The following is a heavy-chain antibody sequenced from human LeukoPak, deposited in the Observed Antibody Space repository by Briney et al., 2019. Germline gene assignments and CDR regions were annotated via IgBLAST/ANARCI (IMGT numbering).Heavy chain of an antibody. CDR3: ARGHDYSNSIDY. V-gene: IGHV4-59*01. CDR2: IYYSGST. J-gene: IGHJ4*02. D-gene: IGHD4-11*01. CDR1: GGSISSYY. Sequence: SETLSLTCTVSGGSISSYYWSWIRQPPGKGLEWIGYIYYSGSTNYNPSLKSRVTISADTSKNQFSLKLSSVTAADTAVYYCARGHDYSNSIDYWGQGTLVTVSS.